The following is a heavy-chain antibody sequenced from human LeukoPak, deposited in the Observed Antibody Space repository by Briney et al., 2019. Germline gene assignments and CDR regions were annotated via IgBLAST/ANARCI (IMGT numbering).Heavy chain of an antibody. CDR2: IYYSGST. D-gene: IGHD5-12*01. V-gene: IGHV4-59*11. J-gene: IGHJ6*03. Sequence: SETLSLTCTVSGGSISSHYWSWIRQPPGNGLEWIGYIYYSGSTNYNPSLKSRVTISVDTSKNQFSLKLSSVTAADTAVYYCARVGGYSGYDYGIYYYYYYMDVWGKGTTVTVSS. CDR3: ARVGGYSGYDYGIYYYYYYMDV. CDR1: GGSISSHY.